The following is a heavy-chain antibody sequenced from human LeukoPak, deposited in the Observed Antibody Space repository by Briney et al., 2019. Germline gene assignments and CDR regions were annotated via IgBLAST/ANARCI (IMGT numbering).Heavy chain of an antibody. Sequence: GGSLRLSCATSGFAFSSYWMTWVRQVPGKGLEWVANMNREGNEKYYVDSVKGRFTISRDNAKNSVDLQMDSLRVEDTAVYYCARVGTWELQRVFDFWGQGTLVTVSS. CDR2: MNREGNEK. J-gene: IGHJ4*02. CDR3: ARVGTWELQRVFDF. D-gene: IGHD4-23*01. CDR1: GFAFSSYW. V-gene: IGHV3-7*01.